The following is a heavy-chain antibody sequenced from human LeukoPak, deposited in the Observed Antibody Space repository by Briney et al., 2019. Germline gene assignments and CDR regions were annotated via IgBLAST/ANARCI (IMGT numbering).Heavy chain of an antibody. CDR1: GFTFSSNW. Sequence: GGSLRLSCAAAGFTFSSNWMHWVRHAPGKGLVWVSRINSDGSSTSYADYVKGRSTISRDNAKNTLYLQMNSLRAEDTAVYYCARGAYCGGDCPLPNSLYWGQGTLVTVSS. CDR2: INSDGSST. J-gene: IGHJ4*02. CDR3: ARGAYCGGDCPLPNSLY. D-gene: IGHD2-21*01. V-gene: IGHV3-74*01.